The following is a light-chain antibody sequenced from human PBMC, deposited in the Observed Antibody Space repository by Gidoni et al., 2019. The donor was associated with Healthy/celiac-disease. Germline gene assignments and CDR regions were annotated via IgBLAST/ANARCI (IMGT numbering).Light chain of an antibody. CDR1: SSDVGGYNY. V-gene: IGLV2-8*01. CDR2: AVS. J-gene: IGLJ3*02. Sequence: QSALTQPPSASGSPVQSVTISCPGTSSDVGGYNYVSWYQQHPGKAPKVMLYAVSKRPSGVPDRFSGSKSGNTASLTVSGLQADVEADYYCSSYAGSNNWVFGGGTKLTVL. CDR3: SSYAGSNNWV.